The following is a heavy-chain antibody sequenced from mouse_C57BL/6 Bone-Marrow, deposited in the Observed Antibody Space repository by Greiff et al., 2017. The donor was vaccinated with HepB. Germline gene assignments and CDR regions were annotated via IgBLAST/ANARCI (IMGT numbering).Heavy chain of an antibody. J-gene: IGHJ2*01. V-gene: IGHV2-9-1*01. D-gene: IGHD2-3*01. CDR3: ASLDGYAPHYFDY. CDR1: GFSFTSYA. CDR2: IWTGGGT. Sequence: QVQLKESGPGLVAPSQSLSITCTVSGFSFTSYAISWVRQPPGKGLEWLGVIWTGGGTNYNSAHKERLSISKDNSKSQVFLKMNSLRTHDTARYYGASLDGYAPHYFDYWGQGTTLTVSS.